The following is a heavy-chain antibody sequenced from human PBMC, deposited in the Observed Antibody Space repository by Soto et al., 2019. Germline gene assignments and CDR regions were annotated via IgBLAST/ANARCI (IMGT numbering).Heavy chain of an antibody. CDR2: IWFDGVKE. CDR1: GFSFSTYA. V-gene: IGHV3-33*01. Sequence: GGSLRLSCAVSGFSFSTYAMHWVRQSPGKGLEWLAIIWFDGVKEYYAESVRGRFTISIDNSKNTVFLQMDTVGAEDSALYYCTRATFDVWGQGTTVTVSS. CDR3: TRATFDV. J-gene: IGHJ6*02.